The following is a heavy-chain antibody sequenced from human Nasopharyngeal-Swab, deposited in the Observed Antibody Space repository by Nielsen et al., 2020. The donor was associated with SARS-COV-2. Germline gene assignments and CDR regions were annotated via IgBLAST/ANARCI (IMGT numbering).Heavy chain of an antibody. D-gene: IGHD4-11*01. CDR1: GYSFTSYW. J-gene: IGHJ2*01. CDR3: ARHGTTVTSLSWYFDL. Sequence: GGSLRLSCKGSGYSFTSYWISWVRQMPGKGLEWMGRIDPSDSYTNYSPSFQGHVTISADKSISTAYLQWSSLKASDTAMYYCARHGTTVTSLSWYFDLWGRGTLVTVSS. CDR2: IDPSDSYT. V-gene: IGHV5-10-1*01.